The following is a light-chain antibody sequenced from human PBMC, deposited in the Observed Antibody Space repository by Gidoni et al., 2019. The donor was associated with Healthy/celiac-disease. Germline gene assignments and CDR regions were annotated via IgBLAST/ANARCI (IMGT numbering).Light chain of an antibody. V-gene: IGKV3-11*01. CDR1: QRVSSY. CDR2: DSS. Sequence: EIVLTQSPATLSLSPGERPTRSCRASQRVSSYLAWYQQKPGQAPRLLSYDSSNRATGIPARFSGSGSGTDFTLTISSLEPEYFAVYYCQQRRNWPTFGQGTKVEIK. J-gene: IGKJ1*01. CDR3: QQRRNWPT.